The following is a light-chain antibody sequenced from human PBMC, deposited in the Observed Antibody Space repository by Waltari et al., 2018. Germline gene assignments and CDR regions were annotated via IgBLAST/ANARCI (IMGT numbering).Light chain of an antibody. CDR2: KDT. J-gene: IGLJ2*01. CDR1: VLTAKY. V-gene: IGLV3-27*01. Sequence: YDLAQPFSVSVSPGQAAPIPCSGDVLTAKYVRWFQQRPGQSPILILYKDTERPSGIPERFSGSSSGSTVTLTIRGALPEDEADYHCHAAADNNWFFGGGTKLTVL. CDR3: HAAADNNWF.